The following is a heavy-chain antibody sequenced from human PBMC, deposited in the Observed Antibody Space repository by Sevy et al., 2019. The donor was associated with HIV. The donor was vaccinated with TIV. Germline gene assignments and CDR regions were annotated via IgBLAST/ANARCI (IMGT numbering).Heavy chain of an antibody. D-gene: IGHD6-19*01. Sequence: GGSLRLSCAASGFSISGYGMHWVRQAPGKGLEWVAVIWYDGTNKEYADSGKGRFTISRDNSKNTLYLQMNSLRAEDTAVYYCGREDIRVAGIGYYFHSWGQGTLVTVSS. CDR1: GFSISGYG. CDR3: GREDIRVAGIGYYFHS. CDR2: IWYDGTNK. J-gene: IGHJ4*02. V-gene: IGHV3-33*01.